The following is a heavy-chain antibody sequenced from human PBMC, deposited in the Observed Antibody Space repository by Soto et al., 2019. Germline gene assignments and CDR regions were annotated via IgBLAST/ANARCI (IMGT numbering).Heavy chain of an antibody. D-gene: IGHD3-10*01. V-gene: IGHV3-23*01. CDR3: ARGEQLGGEGDYYYYGMDV. J-gene: IGHJ6*02. CDR2: VSASGGGT. CDR1: GFTFSSYA. Sequence: EVQLLESGGGLVQPGGSLRLSCAASGFTFSSYAMNWVRQAPGKGLEWVAGVSASGGGTSYADSVKGRFTISRDNAKNSLYLQMNSLRDEDTAVYYCARGEQLGGEGDYYYYGMDVWGQGTTVTVSS.